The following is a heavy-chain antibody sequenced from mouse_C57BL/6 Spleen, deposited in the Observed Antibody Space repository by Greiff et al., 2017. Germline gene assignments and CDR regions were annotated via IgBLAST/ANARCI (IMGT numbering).Heavy chain of an antibody. J-gene: IGHJ3*01. V-gene: IGHV14-4*01. CDR2: IDPENGDT. CDR3: TELGRGFAY. Sequence: VQLQQSGAELVRPGASVKLSCTASGFNIKDDYMHWVKQRPEQGLEWIGWIDPENGDTEYASQFQGKATITADTSSNTAYLQLSSLTSEDTAVCYCTELGRGFAYWGQGTLVTVSA. D-gene: IGHD4-1*01. CDR1: GFNIKDDY.